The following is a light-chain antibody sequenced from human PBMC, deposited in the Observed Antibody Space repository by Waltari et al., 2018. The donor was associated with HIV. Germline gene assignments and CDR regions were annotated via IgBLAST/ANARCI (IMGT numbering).Light chain of an antibody. Sequence: YVLTQPPSVSVAPGKTASLACGGDNIGSKSVHWYQQKPGQATVLVVYYDSERPSGISERISGSNSGNTATLPISRVEAGDEADYYCQVWDTVTDQGVFGGGTKLTVL. J-gene: IGLJ3*02. V-gene: IGLV3-21*04. CDR3: QVWDTVTDQGV. CDR2: YDS. CDR1: NIGSKS.